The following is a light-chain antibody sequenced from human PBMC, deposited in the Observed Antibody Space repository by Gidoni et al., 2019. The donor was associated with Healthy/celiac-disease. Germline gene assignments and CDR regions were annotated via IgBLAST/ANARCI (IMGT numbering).Light chain of an antibody. J-gene: IGKJ1*01. CDR1: QSVSSY. V-gene: IGKV3-11*01. CDR3: QRRSNWPPWT. Sequence: DIVLTQSPATLSLSPGERATLSCRASQSVSSYLAWYQQKPGQAPRLLIYDASNRATGIPARFSGSGSGTDFTLTISSLEPEDFAVYYCQRRSNWPPWTFGQGTKVEIK. CDR2: DAS.